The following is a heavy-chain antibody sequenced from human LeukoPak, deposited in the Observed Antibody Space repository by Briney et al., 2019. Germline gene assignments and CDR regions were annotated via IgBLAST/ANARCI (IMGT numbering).Heavy chain of an antibody. CDR1: GYTFTSYG. V-gene: IGHV1-18*01. J-gene: IGHJ4*02. CDR2: ISAYNGNT. D-gene: IGHD3-9*01. Sequence: GASVKVSCKASGYTFTSYGISWVRQAPGQGLEWMGWISAYNGNTNYAQKLQGRVTMTTDTSTSTAYMELRSLRSDDTAVYYCARVSEYFDWLLYVYYFDYWGQGTLVTVSS. CDR3: ARVSEYFDWLLYVYYFDY.